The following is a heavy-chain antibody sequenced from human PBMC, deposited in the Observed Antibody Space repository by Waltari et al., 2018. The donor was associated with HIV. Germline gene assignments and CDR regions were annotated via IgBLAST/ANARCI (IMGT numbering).Heavy chain of an antibody. CDR3: ARGKIVYSYGQGVFTRWFDP. D-gene: IGHD5-18*01. CDR2: INHSGRT. CDR1: GGSFSGYY. Sequence: QVQLQQWGAGLLKPSETLSLTCAVYGGSFSGYYWSWIRQPPGKGLEWIGEINHSGRTNYNPSLKSRVTISGDTSKNQFSLKLSSVTAADTAVYYCARGKIVYSYGQGVFTRWFDPWGQGTLVTVSS. V-gene: IGHV4-34*01. J-gene: IGHJ5*02.